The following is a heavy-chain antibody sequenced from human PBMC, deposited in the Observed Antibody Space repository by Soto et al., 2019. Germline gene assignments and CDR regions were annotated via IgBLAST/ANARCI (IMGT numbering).Heavy chain of an antibody. CDR3: ERACSSNNCYDVFDY. Sequence: SETLSLTCTVSGGSISSYYWSWIRQPAGKGLEWIGRIYTSGSTNYNPSLKSRVTMSVDTSKNQFSLKLSSVTAADTAVYYCERACSSNNCYDVFDYWGQGTLVTVSS. D-gene: IGHD2-2*01. CDR2: IYTSGST. J-gene: IGHJ4*02. V-gene: IGHV4-4*07. CDR1: GGSISSYY.